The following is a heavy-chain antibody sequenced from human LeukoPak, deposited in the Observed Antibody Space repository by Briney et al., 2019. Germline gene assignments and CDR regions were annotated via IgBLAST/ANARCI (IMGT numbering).Heavy chain of an antibody. J-gene: IGHJ5*02. V-gene: IGHV3-33*06. CDR2: VGYDGTTK. Sequence: GRSLRLSCAASGFSITTHSYGMHWVRQAPGKGLEWVAVVGYDGTTKYYADSVKGRFTISRDNSKNTLYLQMNSLRAEDTAVYYCANVPYYDFWSGRSPFDPWGQGTLVTVSS. CDR3: ANVPYYDFWSGRSPFDP. D-gene: IGHD3-3*01. CDR1: GFSITTHSYG.